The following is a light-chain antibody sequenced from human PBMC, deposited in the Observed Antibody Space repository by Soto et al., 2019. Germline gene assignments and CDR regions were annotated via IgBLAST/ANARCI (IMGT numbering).Light chain of an antibody. CDR2: GAS. V-gene: IGKV3-20*01. Sequence: MVLTQSPGTLSLSPGERATLSCRASQSVSSSYLAWYQQKPGQAPRLLIYGASSRATGIPDRFSGSGSGTDFTLTISRLEPEDFAVYYCQQYGSSRVTFGQGTKVDSK. CDR1: QSVSSSY. J-gene: IGKJ2*01. CDR3: QQYGSSRVT.